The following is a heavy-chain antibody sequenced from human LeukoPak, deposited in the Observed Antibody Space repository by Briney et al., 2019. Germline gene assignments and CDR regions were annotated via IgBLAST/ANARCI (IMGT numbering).Heavy chain of an antibody. V-gene: IGHV3-23*01. CDR3: AKGGYTTYFDP. CDR2: IRSNGRDT. CDR1: GFTFSEYS. Sequence: GGSLRLSCAASGFTFSEYSMSWVRQAPGKGLEWVSNIRSNGRDTFYTDSVKGRFTISRDNSKNTLYLEMNSLRADDTAVYYCAKGGYTTYFDPWGQGALVTVSS. J-gene: IGHJ5*02. D-gene: IGHD2-15*01.